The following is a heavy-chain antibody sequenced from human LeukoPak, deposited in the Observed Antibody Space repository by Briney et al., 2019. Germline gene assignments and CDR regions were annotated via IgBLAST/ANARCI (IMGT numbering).Heavy chain of an antibody. CDR1: GFTFSNYG. J-gene: IGHJ5*02. V-gene: IGHV3-23*01. CDR3: ATVGSEGNWFDP. CDR2: ISGSAGST. D-gene: IGHD6-25*01. Sequence: GGSLRLSCAASGFTFSNYGMSWVRQAPGKGLEWVSAISGSAGSTHYADSVKGRLTISRDNSKNTLYLQMNSLRAEDTAVYYCATVGSEGNWFDPWGQGTPVTVSS.